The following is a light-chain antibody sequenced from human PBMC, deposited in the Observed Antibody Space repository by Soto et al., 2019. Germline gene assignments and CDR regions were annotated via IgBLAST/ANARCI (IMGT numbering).Light chain of an antibody. CDR1: VLPKQY. J-gene: IGLJ2*01. V-gene: IGLV3-25*03. CDR3: QSADSSGTGVV. CDR2: KDS. Sequence: SYELTQPPSVSVSPGQTARITCSGDVLPKQYAYWYQQKPGQAPVLVIYKDSERPSGIPERFSGSSSGTTVTLTISGVQAEDEADYYCQSADSSGTGVVFGGGTKVTVL.